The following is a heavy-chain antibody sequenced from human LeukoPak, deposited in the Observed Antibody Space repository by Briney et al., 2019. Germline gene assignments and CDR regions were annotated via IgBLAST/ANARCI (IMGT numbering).Heavy chain of an antibody. J-gene: IGHJ2*01. Sequence: ASVKVSCKASGYTFTSYDINWVRQATGQGLEWMGWMNPNSGNTGYAQKFQGRVTMTRNTSISTAYMELSSLRAEDTAVYYCARCPEAHWYLDLWGRGTLVTVSS. V-gene: IGHV1-8*01. CDR1: GYTFTSYD. CDR2: MNPNSGNT. CDR3: ARCPEAHWYLDL.